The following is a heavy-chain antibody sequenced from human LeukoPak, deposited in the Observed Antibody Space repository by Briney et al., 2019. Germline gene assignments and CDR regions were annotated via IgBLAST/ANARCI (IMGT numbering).Heavy chain of an antibody. CDR3: ARGGFSKVTSLRNGFNL. Sequence: GASVKVSCKASGYTFNDYYMHWVRQAPGHRLEWMRWVNPNSGATNYAQKFQDWVTISWDTSISTAYMELTRLKSDDTAVYYCARGGFSKVTSLRNGFNLWGQGTPVTVSS. CDR2: VNPNSGAT. J-gene: IGHJ3*01. V-gene: IGHV1-2*04. CDR1: GYTFNDYY. D-gene: IGHD4-17*01.